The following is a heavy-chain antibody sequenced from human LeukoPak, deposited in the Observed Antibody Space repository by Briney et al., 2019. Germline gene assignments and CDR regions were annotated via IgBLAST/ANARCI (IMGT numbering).Heavy chain of an antibody. D-gene: IGHD2-15*01. CDR1: GYTFTSYG. CDR2: ISAYNGNT. J-gene: IGHJ6*03. Sequence: ASVKVSCKASGYTFTSYGISWVRQAPGQGLEWMGWISAYNGNTNYAQKLQGRVTMTTDTSTSTAYMELRSLRSDDTAVYYCAKISGSYYYYYYMDVWGKGTTVTVFS. V-gene: IGHV1-18*01. CDR3: AKISGSYYYYYYMDV.